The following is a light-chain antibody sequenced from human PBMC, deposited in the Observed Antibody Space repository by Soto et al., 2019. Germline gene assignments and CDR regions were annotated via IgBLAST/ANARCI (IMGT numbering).Light chain of an antibody. Sequence: DIQMTQSPSSLSASVGDRVTITCRASQSISSYLNWYQQKPGKAPKLLIYAASKFQSRVPSRFSGSGSGTEFTLTISSLQPEDFATYYCQQSYSTPTFGPETKVDIK. CDR3: QQSYSTPT. CDR1: QSISSY. J-gene: IGKJ3*01. V-gene: IGKV1-39*01. CDR2: AAS.